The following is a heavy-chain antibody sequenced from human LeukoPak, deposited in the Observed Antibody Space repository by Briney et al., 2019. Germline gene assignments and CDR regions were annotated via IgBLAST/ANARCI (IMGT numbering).Heavy chain of an antibody. D-gene: IGHD3-10*01. Sequence: QPGRSLRLSCAASGFTFNSYGMHWVRQAPGKGLEWVAVISYDGSNKYYADSVKGRFTISRDNSKNTLYLQMNSLKAEDTAVYYCANAEVERMVRGVINLRRFDYWGQGTLVTVSS. CDR1: GFTFNSYG. CDR2: ISYDGSNK. CDR3: ANAEVERMVRGVINLRRFDY. V-gene: IGHV3-30*18. J-gene: IGHJ4*02.